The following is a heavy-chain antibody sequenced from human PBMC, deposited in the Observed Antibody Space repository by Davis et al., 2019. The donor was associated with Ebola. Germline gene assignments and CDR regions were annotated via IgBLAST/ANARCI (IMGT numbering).Heavy chain of an antibody. Sequence: AASVKVSCKASGYTFTSYAMHWVRQAPGQRLEWMGWINAGNGNTKYSQKFQGRVTITRDTSASTAYMELNSLRAEDTAVYYCAKDIEDYGEVLDYYYGMDVWGQGTTVTVSS. CDR2: INAGNGNT. J-gene: IGHJ6*02. V-gene: IGHV1-3*01. CDR1: GYTFTSYA. CDR3: AKDIEDYGEVLDYYYGMDV. D-gene: IGHD4-17*01.